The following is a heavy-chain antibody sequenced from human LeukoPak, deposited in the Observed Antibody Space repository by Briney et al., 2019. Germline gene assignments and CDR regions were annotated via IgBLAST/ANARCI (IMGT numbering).Heavy chain of an antibody. CDR3: ARDSRRELLHAFDI. V-gene: IGHV4-59*01. D-gene: IGHD1-26*01. Sequence: GSLRLSCAASGFTFSTDNMNWVRQPPGKGLEWIGSIYYSASTNYNPSLKSRVTISVDTSKNQFSLKLSSVTAADTAVYYCARDSRRELLHAFDIWGQGTMVTVSS. CDR2: IYYSAST. CDR1: GFTFSTDN. J-gene: IGHJ3*02.